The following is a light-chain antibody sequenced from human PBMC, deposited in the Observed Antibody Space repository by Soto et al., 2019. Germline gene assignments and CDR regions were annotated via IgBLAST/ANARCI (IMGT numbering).Light chain of an antibody. CDR2: EVS. CDR3: SSYTSSSTLV. V-gene: IGLV2-14*01. CDR1: SSDVGGYNY. J-gene: IGLJ1*01. Sequence: QSALTQPASVSGSPGQSITISCTGTSSDVGGYNYVSWYQQHPGKAPKLMIYEVSNRPSGVSNRFSGSKSGNTASLTISGLXAEDEADYYCSSYTSSSTLVFGTGTKV.